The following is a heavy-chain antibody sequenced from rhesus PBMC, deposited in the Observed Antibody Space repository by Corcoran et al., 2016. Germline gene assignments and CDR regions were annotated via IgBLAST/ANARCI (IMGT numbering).Heavy chain of an antibody. Sequence: EVQLVQSGAEVKKPVASAKVSCKVSGYTFTAFSMPWVRPAPGKGLEGMGGVDPVYGEIIHAEKFQGRVTMTEDTSTDTAYMELSSLRSEDTAVYYCARRGDSWYFDLWGPGTPITISS. CDR3: ARRGDSWYFDL. D-gene: IGHD5-42*01. CDR1: GYTFTAFS. J-gene: IGHJ2*01. CDR2: VDPVYGEI. V-gene: IGHV1-156*01.